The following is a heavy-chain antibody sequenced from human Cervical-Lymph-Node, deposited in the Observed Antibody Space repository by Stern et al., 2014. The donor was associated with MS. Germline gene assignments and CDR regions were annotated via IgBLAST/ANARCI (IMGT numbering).Heavy chain of an antibody. CDR3: AREATLIVVGIDY. CDR2: LDPNSDDP. J-gene: IGHJ4*02. V-gene: IGHV1-2*06. Sequence: QVQLVQSGTKMQKPGASVKVSCKASGYTFTAFFIHWVRHVPGQGLEWMGRLDPNSDDPTYAQKFQDRVTLTRDTSIGTAYLELSRLTSADTAVYYCAREATLIVVGIDYWGQGTQVTVSS. CDR1: GYTFTAFF. D-gene: IGHD3-22*01.